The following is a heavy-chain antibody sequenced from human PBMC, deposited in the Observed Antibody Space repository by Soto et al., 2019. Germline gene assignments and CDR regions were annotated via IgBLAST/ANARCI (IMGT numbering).Heavy chain of an antibody. J-gene: IGHJ5*02. CDR2: IIPILGIA. Sequence: QVQLVQSGAEVKKPGSSVKVSCKASGGTFSSYTISWVRQAPGQGLEWMGRIIPILGIANYAQKFQGRVTITADKSTSTAYMELSSLRSEDTAVDYWARDRSEPGIAPNWFDPWGQGTLVTVSS. CDR1: GGTFSSYT. D-gene: IGHD6-13*01. CDR3: ARDRSEPGIAPNWFDP. V-gene: IGHV1-69*08.